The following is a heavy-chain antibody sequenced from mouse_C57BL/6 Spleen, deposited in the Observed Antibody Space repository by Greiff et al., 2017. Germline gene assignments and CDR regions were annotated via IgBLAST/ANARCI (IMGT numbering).Heavy chain of an antibody. CDR1: GYSFTSYY. CDR2: IYPGSGNT. CDR3: ARYLYYGNYYAMDY. V-gene: IGHV1-66*01. J-gene: IGHJ4*01. Sequence: VKLQESGPELVKPGASVKISCKASGYSFTSYYIHWVKQRPGQGLEWIGWIYPGSGNTKYNEKFKGKATLTADTSSSTAYMQLSSLTSEDSAVYYCARYLYYGNYYAMDYWGQGTSVTVSS. D-gene: IGHD2-1*01.